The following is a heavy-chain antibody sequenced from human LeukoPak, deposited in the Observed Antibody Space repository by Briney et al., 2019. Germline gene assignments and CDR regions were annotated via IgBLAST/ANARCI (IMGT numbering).Heavy chain of an antibody. V-gene: IGHV4-30-4*01. CDR2: IYYSGST. J-gene: IGHJ3*02. CDR1: GGSISSGDYY. Sequence: SQTLSLTCTVSGGSISSGDYYWSWIRQPPGKGLEWIGYIYYSGSTYYNPSLKSRVTISVDTSKNQFSLKLSSVTAANTAVYYCARDGGFYDSSGPDAFDIWGQGTMVTVSS. D-gene: IGHD3-22*01. CDR3: ARDGGFYDSSGPDAFDI.